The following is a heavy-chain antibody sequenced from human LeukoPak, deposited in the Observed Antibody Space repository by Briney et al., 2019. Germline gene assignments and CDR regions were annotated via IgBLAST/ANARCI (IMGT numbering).Heavy chain of an antibody. Sequence: GSLRLSCAASGFTFSSYAMSWVRQAPGKGLEWIGYIYYSGNTNYNPSLKSRVTISVDTSKNQFSLKMRSVTAADTAVYYCARDRRDTSMVWDYWGRGTLVTVSS. V-gene: IGHV4-59*01. CDR3: ARDRRDTSMVWDY. CDR1: GFTFSSYA. J-gene: IGHJ4*02. D-gene: IGHD5-18*01. CDR2: IYYSGNT.